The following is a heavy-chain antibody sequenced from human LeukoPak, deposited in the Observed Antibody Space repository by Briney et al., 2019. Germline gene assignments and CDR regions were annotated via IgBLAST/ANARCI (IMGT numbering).Heavy chain of an antibody. CDR2: MNPNSGNT. D-gene: IGHD3-9*01. Sequence: ASVKVSCKASGYTFTNYDINWVRQATGQGLEWMGWMNPNSGNTGYAQKFQGRVTITRNTSISTAYMELSSLRSDDTAVYYCARVAHYDTAEYFQHWGQGTLVTVSS. CDR1: GYTFTNYD. CDR3: ARVAHYDTAEYFQH. V-gene: IGHV1-8*03. J-gene: IGHJ1*01.